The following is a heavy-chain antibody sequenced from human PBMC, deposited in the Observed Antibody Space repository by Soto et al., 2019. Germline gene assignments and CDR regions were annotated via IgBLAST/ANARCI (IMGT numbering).Heavy chain of an antibody. Sequence: EVQLLGSGGGLVQPGGSLRLSCAASGLTFSTYAMSWVRQAPGKGLEWVSSISGNGANTYYTDSVKGRFIISRDNSKNALFLQMNRLSAAATAFYYCAKDRPNYFGSGGGYSKAGGDYWGQGTQVTVSS. CDR1: GLTFSTYA. V-gene: IGHV3-23*01. CDR2: ISGNGANT. CDR3: AKDRPNYFGSGGGYSKAGGDY. J-gene: IGHJ4*02. D-gene: IGHD3-10*01.